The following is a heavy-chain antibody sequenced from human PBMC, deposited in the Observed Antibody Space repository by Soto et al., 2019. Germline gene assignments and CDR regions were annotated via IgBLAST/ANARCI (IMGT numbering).Heavy chain of an antibody. D-gene: IGHD5-12*01. CDR2: IYYSGST. CDR1: GGSISSSSYY. V-gene: IGHV4-39*01. CDR3: ARVRGYSGYDYDYYYGMDV. Sequence: SETLSLTCTVSGGSISSSSYYWGWIRQPPGKGLEWIGSIYYSGSTYYNPSLKSRVTISVDTSKNQFSLKLSSVTAADTAVYYCARVRGYSGYDYDYYYGMDVWGQGTTVT. J-gene: IGHJ6*02.